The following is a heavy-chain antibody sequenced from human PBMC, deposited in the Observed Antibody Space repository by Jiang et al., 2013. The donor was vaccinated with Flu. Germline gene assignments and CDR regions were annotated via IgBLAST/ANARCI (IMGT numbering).Heavy chain of an antibody. CDR3: ARDVQYYYGSGSYYQYYYYGMDV. CDR2: IYSGGST. CDR1: GFTVSSNY. V-gene: IGHV3-66*01. Sequence: GLVQPGGSLRLSCAASGFTVSSNYMSWVRQAPGKGLEWVSVIYSGGSTYYADSVKGRFTISRDNSKNTLYLQMNSLRAEDTAVYYCARDVQYYYGSGSYYQYYYYGMDVWGQGTTVTVSS. D-gene: IGHD3-10*01. J-gene: IGHJ6*02.